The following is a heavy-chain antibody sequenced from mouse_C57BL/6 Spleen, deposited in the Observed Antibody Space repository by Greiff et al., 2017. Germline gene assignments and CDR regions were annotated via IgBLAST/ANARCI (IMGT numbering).Heavy chain of an antibody. V-gene: IGHV1-15*01. CDR3: TMWPFAY. CDR1: GYTFTDYE. CDR2: IDPETGGT. Sequence: VKLMESGAELVRPGASVTLSCKASGYTFTDYEMHWVKQTPVHGLEWIGAIDPETGGTAYNQKFKGKAILTADKSSSTAYMALRSLTSEDSAVYYCTMWPFAYWGQGTLVTVSA. J-gene: IGHJ3*01.